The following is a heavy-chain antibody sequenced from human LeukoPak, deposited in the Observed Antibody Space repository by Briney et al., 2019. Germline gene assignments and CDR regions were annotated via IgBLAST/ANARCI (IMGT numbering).Heavy chain of an antibody. CDR2: IYYSGST. D-gene: IGHD2-2*01. V-gene: IGHV4-59*08. CDR1: GGSISSYY. CDR3: ARHRVVVPAATDY. Sequence: PSETLSLTCTVSGGSISSYYWSWLRQPPGKGLEWIGYIYYSGSTNYNPSLKSRVTISVDTSKNQFSLKLSSVTAADTAVYYCARHRVVVPAATDYWGQGTLVTVSS. J-gene: IGHJ4*02.